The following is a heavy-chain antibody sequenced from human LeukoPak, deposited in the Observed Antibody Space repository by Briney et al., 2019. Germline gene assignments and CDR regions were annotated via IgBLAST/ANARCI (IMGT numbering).Heavy chain of an antibody. CDR2: IYTSGST. CDR1: GGSISSYY. D-gene: IGHD5-12*01. Sequence: SETLSLTCTVSGGSISSYYWSWIRQPAGKGLEWIGRIYTSGSTNYNPSLKSRVTMSVDTPKNQFSLKLSSVTAADTAVYYCARDIVATKYEYYYYMDVWGKGTTVTISS. J-gene: IGHJ6*03. CDR3: ARDIVATKYEYYYYMDV. V-gene: IGHV4-4*07.